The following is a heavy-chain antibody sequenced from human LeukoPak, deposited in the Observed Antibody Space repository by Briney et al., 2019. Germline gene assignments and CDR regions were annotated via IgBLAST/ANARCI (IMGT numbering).Heavy chain of an antibody. CDR1: GGSISSSSYY. CDR2: IYYSGST. V-gene: IGHV4-39*01. CDR3: ASDYSNYGWFDP. J-gene: IGHJ5*02. D-gene: IGHD4-11*01. Sequence: SETLSLTCTVSGGSISSSSYYWAWIRQPPGKGLESIGSIYYSGSTYYNPSLKSRVTISVDTSKNQFSLKLSSVTAADTAVYYCASDYSNYGWFDPWGQGTLVTVSS.